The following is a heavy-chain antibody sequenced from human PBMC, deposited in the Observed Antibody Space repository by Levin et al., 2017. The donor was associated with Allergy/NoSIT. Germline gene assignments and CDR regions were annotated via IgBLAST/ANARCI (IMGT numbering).Heavy chain of an antibody. CDR1: GGSFSDYY. CDR3: ARGDTVEMVCAFEY. J-gene: IGHJ4*02. Sequence: SETLSLTCAVYGGSFSDYYWTWIRQPPGKGLEWIGEISHSGSTNYNPSLNSRVTISVDTSKNQFSLKVTSVIAADTAVYYCARGDTVEMVCAFEYWGQGTLVTVSS. D-gene: IGHD2-8*01. CDR2: ISHSGST. V-gene: IGHV4-34*01.